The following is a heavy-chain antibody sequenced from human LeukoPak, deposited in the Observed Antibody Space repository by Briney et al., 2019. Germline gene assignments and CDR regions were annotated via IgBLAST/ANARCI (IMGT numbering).Heavy chain of an antibody. D-gene: IGHD1-26*01. J-gene: IGHJ3*02. CDR2: MNPNSGNT. Sequence: ASVKVSCKASGYTFTSYDINWVRQATGQGLEWMGWMNPNSGNTGYAQKFQGRVTMTRNTSISTAYMELSSLRSEDTAVYYCASPGASGWDREDDAFDIWGQGTMVTVSS. CDR3: ASPGASGWDREDDAFDI. V-gene: IGHV1-8*01. CDR1: GYTFTSYD.